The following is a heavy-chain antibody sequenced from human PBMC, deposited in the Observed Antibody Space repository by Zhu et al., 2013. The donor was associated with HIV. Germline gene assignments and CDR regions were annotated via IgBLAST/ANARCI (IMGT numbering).Heavy chain of an antibody. CDR3: ARREKAYDNSGLFDY. Sequence: QVQLVQSGAEVKKPGSSVRISCKSTGGSFSHYAMNWVRQAPGQGFEWLGGIIPAFGVVNYSQKVQGRITISASKETSTDFLELRSVTSGDTGIYYCARREKAYDNSGLFDYWGQGTLVTVSS. CDR2: IIPAFGVV. D-gene: IGHD4-4*01. V-gene: IGHV1-69*17. CDR1: GGSFSHYA. J-gene: IGHJ4*02.